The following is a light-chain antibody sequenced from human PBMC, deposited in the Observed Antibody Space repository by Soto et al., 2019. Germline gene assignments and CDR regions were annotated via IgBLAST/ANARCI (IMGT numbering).Light chain of an antibody. V-gene: IGKV3-15*01. CDR1: QSVSSN. Sequence: EIVMPQSPATLSVSPGEGATLSCRASQSVSSNLAGYQQKPGQAPRLLIYGAYSRATVIPARFSGSGSGTELTLTIISLQSDDFAGYYCQHYHNWFPYTFGHGTKLEIK. J-gene: IGKJ2*01. CDR3: QHYHNWFPYT. CDR2: GAY.